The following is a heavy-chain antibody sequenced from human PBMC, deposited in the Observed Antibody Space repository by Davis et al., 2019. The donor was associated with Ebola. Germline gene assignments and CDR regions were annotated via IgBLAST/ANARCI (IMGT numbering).Heavy chain of an antibody. J-gene: IGHJ5*02. CDR3: AKDIRMYGSSSPWFDP. V-gene: IGHV3-9*01. CDR1: GFTFDDYA. Sequence: GGSLRLSCAASGFTFDDYAMHWVRQAPGKGLEWVSGISWNSGSIGYADSVKGRFTISRGNAKNSLYLQMNSLRAEDTALYYCAKDIRMYGSSSPWFDPWGQGTLVTVSS. D-gene: IGHD6-6*01. CDR2: ISWNSGSI.